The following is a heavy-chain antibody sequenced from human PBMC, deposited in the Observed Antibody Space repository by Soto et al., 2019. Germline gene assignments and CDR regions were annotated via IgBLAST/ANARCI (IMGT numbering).Heavy chain of an antibody. Sequence: HPGGSLRLSCAASGFTFTHYRIHWVRQPPGKGLEWVGRINSDGARIEYGDSVKGRFTISRDNAHNMVFLQMNSLTDEDSGVYFCARARDWNYVQDFWGQGTMVTVSS. CDR3: ARARDWNYVQDF. D-gene: IGHD1-1*01. J-gene: IGHJ4*02. CDR1: GFTFTHYR. V-gene: IGHV3-74*03. CDR2: INSDGARI.